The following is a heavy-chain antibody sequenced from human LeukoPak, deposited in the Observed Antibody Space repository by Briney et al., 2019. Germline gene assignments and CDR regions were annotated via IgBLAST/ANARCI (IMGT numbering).Heavy chain of an antibody. V-gene: IGHV3-23*01. CDR2: ISGSGGST. Sequence: PGGSLRLSCAASGFTFSSYAMSWVRQAPGKGLEWVSAISGSGGSTYYADSVKGRFTISRDNSKNTLYLQMNSLRAEDTAVYYCAKREDYYDSSGYFNDYWGQGTLVTVSS. J-gene: IGHJ4*02. D-gene: IGHD3-22*01. CDR3: AKREDYYDSSGYFNDY. CDR1: GFTFSSYA.